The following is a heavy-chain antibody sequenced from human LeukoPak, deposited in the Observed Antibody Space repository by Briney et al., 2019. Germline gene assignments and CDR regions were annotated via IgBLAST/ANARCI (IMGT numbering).Heavy chain of an antibody. CDR2: ISGSGGST. J-gene: IGHJ4*02. CDR1: GFTFSSYA. D-gene: IGHD2-2*01. CDR3: AKEALWHQLLNNRSFDY. Sequence: PGGSLRLSCAASGFTFSSYAMSWVRQAPGKGLEWVSAISGSGGSTYYADSVKGRFTISRDNSKNTLYLQMNSLRAEDTAVYYCAKEALWHQLLNNRSFDYWGQGTLVTVSS. V-gene: IGHV3-23*01.